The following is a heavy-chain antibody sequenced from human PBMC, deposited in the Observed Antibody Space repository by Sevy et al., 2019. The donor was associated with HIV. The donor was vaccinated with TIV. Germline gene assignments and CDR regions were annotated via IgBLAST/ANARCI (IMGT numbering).Heavy chain of an antibody. J-gene: IGHJ6*02. CDR3: AKRGGFDYDLGDYYGMDV. Sequence: GGSLRLSCAASGFTFSNFGMHWVRQAPGKGLEWLAVTRYDGTIDHYAESVKGRFTISRENVKNTLFLQMNRLNVDDTAVYFCAKRGGFDYDLGDYYGMDVWGQGTTVTVSS. V-gene: IGHV3-30*18. CDR2: TRYDGTID. CDR1: GFTFSNFG. D-gene: IGHD3-22*01.